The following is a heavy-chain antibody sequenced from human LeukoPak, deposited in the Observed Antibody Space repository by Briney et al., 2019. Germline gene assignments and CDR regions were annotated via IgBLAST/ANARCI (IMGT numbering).Heavy chain of an antibody. D-gene: IGHD3-10*01. Sequence: SQTLSLTCAISGDSVSSNTAAWYWIRQSPSSGLEWLGRTYYRSRWYYEYAVSVRSRITINADTSKNHFSLQLNSVTPDDTAVYYCARDPSGDQGLDSWGQGTLVTVSS. J-gene: IGHJ4*02. CDR2: TYYRSRWYY. CDR1: GDSVSSNTAA. CDR3: ARDPSGDQGLDS. V-gene: IGHV6-1*01.